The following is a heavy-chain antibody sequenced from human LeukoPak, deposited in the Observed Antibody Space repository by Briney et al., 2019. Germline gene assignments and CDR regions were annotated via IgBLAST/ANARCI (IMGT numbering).Heavy chain of an antibody. CDR2: ISSSGSTI. D-gene: IGHD2-15*01. J-gene: IGHJ6*03. Sequence: GGSLRLSCAASGFTFSSYEMNWVRQAPGKGLEWVSYISSSGSTIYYADSVKGRFTISRDNAKNSLYLQMNSLRAEDTAVYYCAKVPRYCSGGSCYYYYYYMDVWGKGTTVTISS. CDR1: GFTFSSYE. CDR3: AKVPRYCSGGSCYYYYYYMDV. V-gene: IGHV3-48*03.